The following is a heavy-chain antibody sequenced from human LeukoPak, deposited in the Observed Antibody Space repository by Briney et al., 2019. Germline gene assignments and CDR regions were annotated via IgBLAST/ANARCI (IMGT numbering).Heavy chain of an antibody. J-gene: IGHJ3*02. CDR1: GFSFGDYA. CDR2: LGWNSGDI. Sequence: PGRSLRLSCVASGFSFGDYAMHWVRQAPGKGLEWVSGLGWNSGDIRYADSVKGRYTISRDNAKNSLYLQMDSLRAEDTALYYCAKDDTFDIWGQGTMVTVSS. CDR3: AKDDTFDI. V-gene: IGHV3-9*01.